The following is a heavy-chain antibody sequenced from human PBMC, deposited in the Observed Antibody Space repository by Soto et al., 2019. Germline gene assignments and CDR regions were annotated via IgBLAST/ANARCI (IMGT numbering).Heavy chain of an antibody. D-gene: IGHD5-12*01. V-gene: IGHV3-73*01. CDR1: GVSLTGSA. Sequence: VGSVSLSCAVSGVSLTGSAVHWVRQASGKGLEWFVRIRSKPMSYATANDALTKGRFTISRDDSRNMAYLQMTSLKTEDTAVYYCTRVNSYIVSSFVWFVAWGQGTMVTVST. CDR3: TRVNSYIVSSFVWFVA. CDR2: IRSKPMSYAT. J-gene: IGHJ5*02.